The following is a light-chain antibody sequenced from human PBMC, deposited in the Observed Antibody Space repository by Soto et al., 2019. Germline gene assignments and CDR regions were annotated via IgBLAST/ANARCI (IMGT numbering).Light chain of an antibody. Sequence: EIVMTQSPATLSVSPGERATLSCRASQSVNTNLAWYQQKPGQAPRLLINGASTRATGIPARFTGSGSGTEFTLTISSLQSEDFAIYYCQQYNNWPRTFGQGTKVEIK. V-gene: IGKV3-15*01. CDR1: QSVNTN. J-gene: IGKJ1*01. CDR2: GAS. CDR3: QQYNNWPRT.